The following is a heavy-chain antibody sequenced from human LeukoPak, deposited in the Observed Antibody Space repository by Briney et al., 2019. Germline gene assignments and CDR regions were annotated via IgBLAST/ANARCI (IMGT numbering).Heavy chain of an antibody. D-gene: IGHD6-19*01. CDR1: GFTFSSYG. CDR2: IRYDGSNK. CDR3: AKERQWLVYYFDY. Sequence: PGGSLRLSCAASGFTFSSYGMHWVRQAPGKGLEWVAFIRYDGSNKYYADSVKGRFTISRDNSKNTLYLQMNSLRAEDTAVYYCAKERQWLVYYFDYWGQGTLVTVSS. V-gene: IGHV3-30*02. J-gene: IGHJ4*02.